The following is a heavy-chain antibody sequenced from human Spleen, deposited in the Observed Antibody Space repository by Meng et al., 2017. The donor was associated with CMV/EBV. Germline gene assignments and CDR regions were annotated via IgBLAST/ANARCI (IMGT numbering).Heavy chain of an antibody. Sequence: SVKVSCKASGGTFSSYAISWVRQAPGQGLEWMGGIIPILGIANYAQKFQGRVTITADKSTSTAYMELSSLRSEDTAVYYCARAGYSSSWYDPRYYYGMDVWGQGTTVTVSS. V-gene: IGHV1-69*10. J-gene: IGHJ6*02. CDR1: GGTFSSYA. D-gene: IGHD6-13*01. CDR3: ARAGYSSSWYDPRYYYGMDV. CDR2: IIPILGIA.